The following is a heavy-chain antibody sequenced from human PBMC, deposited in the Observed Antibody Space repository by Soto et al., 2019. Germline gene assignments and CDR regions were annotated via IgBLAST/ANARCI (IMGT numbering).Heavy chain of an antibody. D-gene: IGHD6-19*01. CDR3: ARVYHSAVTSDY. CDR1: GFTFSSAG. Sequence: GGSLRLSCAASGFTFSSAGMNWVRQAPGKGLEWVAVISNHGRDKNYADSVKGRFTISRDNSKNTLYLQMDSLRGDDTAVYYCARVYHSAVTSDYWGQGTLVTVSS. J-gene: IGHJ4*02. CDR2: ISNHGRDK. V-gene: IGHV3-30*03.